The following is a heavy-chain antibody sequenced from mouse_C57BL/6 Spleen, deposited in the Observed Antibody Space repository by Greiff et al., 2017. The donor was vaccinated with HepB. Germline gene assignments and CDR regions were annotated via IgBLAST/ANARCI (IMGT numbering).Heavy chain of an antibody. CDR3: ARDNHYYGLDY. CDR2: IRNKANGYTT. D-gene: IGHD1-1*01. CDR1: GFTFTDYY. Sequence: EVKVVESGGGLVQPGGSLSLSCAASGFTFTDYYMSWVRQPPGKALEWLGFIRNKANGYTTEYSASVKGRFTISRDNSQSILYLQMNALRADDSATYYCARDNHYYGLDYWGQGTTLTVSS. V-gene: IGHV7-3*01. J-gene: IGHJ2*01.